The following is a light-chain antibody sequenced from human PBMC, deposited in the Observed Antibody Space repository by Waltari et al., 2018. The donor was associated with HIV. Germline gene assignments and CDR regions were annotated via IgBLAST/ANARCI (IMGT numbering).Light chain of an antibody. J-gene: IGLJ1*01. CDR2: DDT. Sequence: SYVLTLPASVSVAPGQTANATCGGDKVESKSVHWYQQRAGKAPILVLYDDTDRPSGIPERFSGSNFGNTATLTISRVEAGDEGDYYCHVWESSSDEYVFGTGTKVTV. CDR3: HVWESSSDEYV. CDR1: KVESKS. V-gene: IGLV3-21*02.